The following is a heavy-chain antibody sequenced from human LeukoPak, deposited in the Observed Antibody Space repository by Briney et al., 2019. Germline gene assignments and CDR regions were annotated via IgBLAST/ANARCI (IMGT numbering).Heavy chain of an antibody. D-gene: IGHD3-16*01. J-gene: IGHJ4*02. V-gene: IGHV3-66*04. CDR1: GFTVSSNY. CDR3: AGLSGSYAFDY. Sequence: GGSLRLSCAASGFTVSSNYMTWVRQAPGKGLEWVSLIYSGGGTYYADSVKGRFTISRDNSKNTLYLQLNSLRAEDTAVYYCAGLSGSYAFDYWGQGTLVTVSS. CDR2: IYSGGGT.